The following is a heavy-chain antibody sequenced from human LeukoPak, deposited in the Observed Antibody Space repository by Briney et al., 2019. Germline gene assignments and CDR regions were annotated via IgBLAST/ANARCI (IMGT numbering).Heavy chain of an antibody. J-gene: IGHJ4*02. CDR2: IDPSDSYT. CDR1: GYSFTSYW. CDR3: ALTEQQLIPFDY. Sequence: GESLKISCKGSGYSFTSYWISWVRQMPGKGLEWMGRIDPSDSYTNYSPSFQGHVTISADKSVSTAYLQWSSLKASDTAMYYCALTEQQLIPFDYWGQGTLVTVSS. D-gene: IGHD6-13*01. V-gene: IGHV5-10-1*01.